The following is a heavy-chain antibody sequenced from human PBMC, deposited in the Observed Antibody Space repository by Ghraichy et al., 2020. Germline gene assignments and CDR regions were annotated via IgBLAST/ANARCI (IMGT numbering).Heavy chain of an antibody. CDR1: GFTFSSYS. CDR3: ARLRESRYSSGWYSRHLQYYYYGMDV. Sequence: GGSLRLSCAASGFTFSSYSMNWVRQAPGKGLEWVSYISSSSTIYYADSVKGRFTISRDNAKNSLYLQMNSLRDEDTAVYYCARLRESRYSSGWYSRHLQYYYYGMDVWGQGTTVTVSS. V-gene: IGHV3-48*02. D-gene: IGHD6-19*01. J-gene: IGHJ6*02. CDR2: ISSSSTI.